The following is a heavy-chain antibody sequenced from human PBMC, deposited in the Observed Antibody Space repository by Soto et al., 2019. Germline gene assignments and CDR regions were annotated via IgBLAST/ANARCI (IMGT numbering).Heavy chain of an antibody. CDR3: SKDRQASGSYLPAFDI. J-gene: IGHJ3*02. V-gene: IGHV3-23*01. Sequence: GGFLRLSCAASGFTFSSYAMSWVRQAPGKGLEWVSAISGSGGSTYYADSVKGRFTISRDNSKNTLYLQMNSLRAEGTAVYYCSKDRQASGSYLPAFDIWGQGTMVTVSS. D-gene: IGHD1-26*01. CDR2: ISGSGGST. CDR1: GFTFSSYA.